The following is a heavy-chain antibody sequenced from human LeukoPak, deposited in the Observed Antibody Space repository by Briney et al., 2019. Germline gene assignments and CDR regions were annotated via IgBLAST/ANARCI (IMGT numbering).Heavy chain of an antibody. D-gene: IGHD3-22*01. CDR2: IKSKTDGGTT. J-gene: IGHJ4*02. CDR3: TTDSYDSSGIDY. Sequence: GGSLRLSCAASGFTFSNAWMNWVRQAPGKGLEWVGRIKSKTDGGTTDYAAPVKGRFTISRDDSKNMLYLQMNSLKTEDAAVYYCTTDSYDSSGIDYWGQGTLVTVSS. V-gene: IGHV3-15*07. CDR1: GFTFSNAW.